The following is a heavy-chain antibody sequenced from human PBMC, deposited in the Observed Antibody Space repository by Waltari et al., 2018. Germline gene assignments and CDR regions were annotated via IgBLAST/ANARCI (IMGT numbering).Heavy chain of an antibody. CDR3: ARVFRSGWYRTYYYYYGMDV. V-gene: IGHV4-34*01. CDR1: GGSFSGYY. D-gene: IGHD6-19*01. CDR2: INHSGRT. J-gene: IGHJ6*02. Sequence: QVQLQQWGAGLLKPSETLSLTCAVYGGSFSGYYWSWIRQPPGKGLEWIGEINHSGRTNYNPSLKSRVTISVDTSKNQFSLKLSSVTAADTAVYYCARVFRSGWYRTYYYYYGMDVWGQGTTVTVSS.